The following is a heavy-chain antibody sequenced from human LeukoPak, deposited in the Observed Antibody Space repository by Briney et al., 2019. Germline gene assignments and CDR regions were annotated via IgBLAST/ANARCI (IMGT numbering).Heavy chain of an antibody. J-gene: IGHJ4*02. CDR3: AKGFTIPTR. V-gene: IGHV3-30-3*01. CDR1: GFTFSSYA. Sequence: PGGSLRLSCAASGFTFSSYAMHWVRQAPGKGLEWVAVISYDGSNKYYADSVKGRFTISRDNSKNTLYLQMNSLRAEDTAVYYCAKGFTIPTRWGQGTLVTVSS. CDR2: ISYDGSNK. D-gene: IGHD3-3*01.